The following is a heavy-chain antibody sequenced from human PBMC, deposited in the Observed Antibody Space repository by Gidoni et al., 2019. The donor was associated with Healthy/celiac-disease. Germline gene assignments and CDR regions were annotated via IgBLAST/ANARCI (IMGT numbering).Heavy chain of an antibody. CDR3: ARGQIGDYFDY. J-gene: IGHJ4*02. Sequence: QVQLQVSGPGLVKPSETLSLTCTVSGGSISSYYWSWIRQPPGKGLEWIGFIYYSGSTNYNPSLKSRVTISVDTSKNQFSLKLSSVTAADTAVYYCARGQIGDYFDYWGQGTLVTVSS. CDR1: GGSISSYY. CDR2: IYYSGST. V-gene: IGHV4-59*01. D-gene: IGHD3-16*01.